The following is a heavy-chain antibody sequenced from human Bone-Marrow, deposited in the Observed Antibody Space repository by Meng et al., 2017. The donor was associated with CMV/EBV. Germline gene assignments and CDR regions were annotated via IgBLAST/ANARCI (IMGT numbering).Heavy chain of an antibody. J-gene: IGHJ6*02. CDR3: ARDLYYYDSSGYYYYYYGMDV. Sequence: ASVKVSCKASGYTFTGYYMHWVRQAPGQGLEWMGWINPNSGGTNYAQKFQGRVTMTRDTSISTAYMELRRLRSDDTAVYYCARDLYYYDSSGYYYYYYGMDVWGQGTTVTVSS. CDR2: INPNSGGT. CDR1: GYTFTGYY. V-gene: IGHV1-2*02. D-gene: IGHD3-22*01.